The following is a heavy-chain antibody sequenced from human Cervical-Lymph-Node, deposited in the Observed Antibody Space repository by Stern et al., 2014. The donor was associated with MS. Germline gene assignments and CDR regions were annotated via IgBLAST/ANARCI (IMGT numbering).Heavy chain of an antibody. CDR1: GFPFSDYA. CDR2: ISLSAGST. CDR3: AKDRELVVVTFDS. Sequence: VQLVQSGGGLVQPGGSLRLSCAASGFPFSDYAMSWVRQAPGKGLEWVSAISLSAGSTFYADSVQGRFTISRDNSKNTLYLQMNSLRAEDTAVYYCAKDRELVVVTFDSWGQGTLVTVSS. J-gene: IGHJ4*02. D-gene: IGHD2-15*01. V-gene: IGHV3-23*04.